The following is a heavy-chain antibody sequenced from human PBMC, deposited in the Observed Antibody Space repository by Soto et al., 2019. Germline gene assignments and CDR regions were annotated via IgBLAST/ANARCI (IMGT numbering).Heavy chain of an antibody. CDR2: IWYDGSNK. V-gene: IGHV3-33*01. D-gene: IGHD1-20*01. Sequence: LSLSCAASGFTFSSYGMHWVRQAPGKGLEWVAVIWYDGSNKYYADSVKGRFTISRDNSKNTLYLQMNSLRAEDTAVYYCARDPATLYNWNYYYYGMDVWGQGTTVTVSS. CDR3: ARDPATLYNWNYYYYGMDV. CDR1: GFTFSSYG. J-gene: IGHJ6*02.